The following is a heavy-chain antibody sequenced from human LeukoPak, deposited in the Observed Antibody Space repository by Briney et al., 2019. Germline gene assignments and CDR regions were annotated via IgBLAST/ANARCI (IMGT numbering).Heavy chain of an antibody. D-gene: IGHD3-3*02. Sequence: VGSLILSFAGSGWIVSNTYMTWVRQAPGKGLEWVSVIHNECSTYYADSVKGRFTISRDNSKNLLFLRMNSLRVEDTAVYFCASLARDYWGQGTLVSVSS. CDR3: ASLARDY. CDR2: IHNECST. J-gene: IGHJ4*02. V-gene: IGHV3-53*01. CDR1: GWIVSNTY.